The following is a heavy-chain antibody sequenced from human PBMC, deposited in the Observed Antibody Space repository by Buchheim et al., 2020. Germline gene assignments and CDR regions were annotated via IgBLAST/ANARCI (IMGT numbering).Heavy chain of an antibody. CDR1: GFTFSNYW. CDR3: ARDGGRYHFDY. J-gene: IGHJ4*01. Sequence: EVQLVESGGGLVQPGGSLRLSCAASGFTFSNYWMHWVRQVPGKGLVWVSRINSDGSSTSYADSVKGRFTISRDNAQNTVYLQMNSLRGDDTAVYYCARDGGRYHFDYWGQGTL. D-gene: IGHD1-26*01. CDR2: INSDGSST. V-gene: IGHV3-74*01.